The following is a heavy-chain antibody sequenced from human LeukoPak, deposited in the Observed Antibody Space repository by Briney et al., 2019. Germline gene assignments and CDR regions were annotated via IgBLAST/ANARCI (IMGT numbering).Heavy chain of an antibody. CDR1: GFIFSRHE. D-gene: IGHD5-24*01. J-gene: IGHJ3*01. V-gene: IGHV3-48*03. CDR3: ARYQLDSGPLCDAFDL. Sequence: PSGGSLRLSCVGSGFIFSRHEMHWVRQAPGKGLEWVSYIGGAGTAINYADSVKDRFTISRDNTKNSLYLQMNSLRAEDTAVYYCARYQLDSGPLCDAFDLWGQGTMVIVSP. CDR2: IGGAGTAI.